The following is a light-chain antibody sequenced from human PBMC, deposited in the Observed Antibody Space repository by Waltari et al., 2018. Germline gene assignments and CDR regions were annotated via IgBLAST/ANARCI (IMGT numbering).Light chain of an antibody. V-gene: IGLV2-14*01. CDR3: NSYTGSSSWV. Sequence: QSALTQPASVSGSPGQSITLSCYGTSSHIGFYNLVSWYQQHPGKAPKLMMYDVSQRPSGVSDRFSGSKSGYTASLTISGLQAEDEADYYCNSYTGSSSWVFGGGTKVTVL. J-gene: IGLJ3*02. CDR1: SSHIGFYNL. CDR2: DVS.